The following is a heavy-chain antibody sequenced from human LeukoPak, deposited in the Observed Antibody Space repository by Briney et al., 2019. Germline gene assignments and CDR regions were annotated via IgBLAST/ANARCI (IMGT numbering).Heavy chain of an antibody. Sequence: ASVKVSCKVSGYTLTELSMHWVRQAPGKGLEWMGGFDPEDGETIYAQKFQGRVTMTEDTSTDTAYMELSSLRSEDTAVYYCATGGYDILTGYYGDARRGYYFDYWGQGTLVTLSS. J-gene: IGHJ4*02. CDR2: FDPEDGET. D-gene: IGHD3-9*01. CDR1: GYTLTELS. V-gene: IGHV1-24*01. CDR3: ATGGYDILTGYYGDARRGYYFDY.